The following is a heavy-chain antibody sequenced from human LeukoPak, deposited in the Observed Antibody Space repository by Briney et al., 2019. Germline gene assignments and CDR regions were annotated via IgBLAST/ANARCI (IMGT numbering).Heavy chain of an antibody. Sequence: GGSLRLSCAASGFIFSNYWMIWVRQAPGKGLEWVSGLSGSGDRTYYADSVKGRFSISRDNSRNTLYLQMNSLRAEDTAVYYCAKDIGAGKPYYFDYWGQGTLVTVSS. J-gene: IGHJ4*02. CDR1: GFIFSNYW. V-gene: IGHV3-23*01. CDR2: LSGSGDRT. CDR3: AKDIGAGKPYYFDY. D-gene: IGHD6-19*01.